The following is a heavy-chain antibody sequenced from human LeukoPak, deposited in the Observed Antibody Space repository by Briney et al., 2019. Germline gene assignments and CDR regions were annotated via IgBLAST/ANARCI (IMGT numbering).Heavy chain of an antibody. D-gene: IGHD3-22*01. CDR1: GESFSGDF. CDR2: INHGGKT. CDR3: ARGQYDSGGYHYGIRAFYFDY. Sequence: SETLSLTCGVYGESFSGDFWTWLRHAPGKGLEWIGEINHGGKTNYSPSLTSRVTISVDTSMNQFSLQLRSVTAADTAVYYCARGQYDSGGYHYGIRAFYFDYWGQGSLVTVSS. J-gene: IGHJ4*02. V-gene: IGHV4-34*01.